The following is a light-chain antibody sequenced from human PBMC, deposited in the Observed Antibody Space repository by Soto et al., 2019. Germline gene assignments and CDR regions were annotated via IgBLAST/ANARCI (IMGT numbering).Light chain of an antibody. V-gene: IGKV1-39*01. CDR3: QQSYSTHPIP. CDR1: QSISSY. Sequence: DIPMPQSPSSLTASVGYRVTITCLASQSISSYLNWYQQKPGKAPKLLIYAASSLQSGVQSRFSGSGSGTDFTLTISSLQPEDFATYYCQQSYSTHPIPFCQGTR. CDR2: AAS. J-gene: IGKJ5*01.